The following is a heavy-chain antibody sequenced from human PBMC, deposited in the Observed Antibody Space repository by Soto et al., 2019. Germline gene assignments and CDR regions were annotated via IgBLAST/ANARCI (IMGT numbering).Heavy chain of an antibody. V-gene: IGHV3-13*01. CDR2: IGTAGDT. J-gene: IGHJ5*02. CDR3: AREERGNWFDP. CDR1: GFTFSSYD. Sequence: EVQLVESGGGLVQPGGSLRLSCAASGFTFSSYDMHWVRQATGKGLEWVSAIGTAGDTYYPGSVKGRFTISRENAKNSLYLQMNSLRADDTAVYYCAREERGNWFDPWGQGTLVTVSS.